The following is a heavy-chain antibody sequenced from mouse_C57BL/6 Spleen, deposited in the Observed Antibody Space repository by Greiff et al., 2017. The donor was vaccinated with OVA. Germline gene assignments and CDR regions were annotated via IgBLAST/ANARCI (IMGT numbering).Heavy chain of an antibody. V-gene: IGHV1-81*01. CDR2: IYPRSGNT. Sequence: VQLQQSGAELARPGASVKLSCKASGYTFTSYGISWVKQRTGQGLEWIGEIYPRSGNTYYNEKFKGKATLTADKSSSTAYMELRSLTSEDTAVDFCARATTVVATGYWGQGTTLTDSS. D-gene: IGHD1-1*01. J-gene: IGHJ2*01. CDR3: ARATTVVATGY. CDR1: GYTFTSYG.